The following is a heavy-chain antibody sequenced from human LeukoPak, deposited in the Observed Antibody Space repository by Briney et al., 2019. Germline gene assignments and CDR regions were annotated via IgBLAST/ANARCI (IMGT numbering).Heavy chain of an antibody. CDR3: ARRPIYCGGDCYDGSRDWFDP. Sequence: GESLKISCKGSGYSFTSYWIGWVRQMPGKGLEWMGIIYPSDSDTRYSPSFQGQVTISADKSISTAYLQWSSLKASDTAMYYCARRPIYCGGDCYDGSRDWFDPWGQGTLVTVSS. CDR2: IYPSDSDT. CDR1: GYSFTSYW. J-gene: IGHJ5*02. V-gene: IGHV5-51*01. D-gene: IGHD2-21*02.